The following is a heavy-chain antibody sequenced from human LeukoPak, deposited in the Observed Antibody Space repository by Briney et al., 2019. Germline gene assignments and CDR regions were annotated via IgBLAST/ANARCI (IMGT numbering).Heavy chain of an antibody. Sequence: ETLSLTCTVSGGSISSYYWSWVRQAPGKGLEWVSLIYSDGSTSYADSVKGRFTISRDNSKNTLYLQMNSLRAEDTAVYYCARGGGFSYGLAYWGQGILVTVSS. D-gene: IGHD5-18*01. CDR3: ARGGGFSYGLAY. CDR1: GGSISSYY. J-gene: IGHJ4*02. CDR2: IYSDGST. V-gene: IGHV3-53*01.